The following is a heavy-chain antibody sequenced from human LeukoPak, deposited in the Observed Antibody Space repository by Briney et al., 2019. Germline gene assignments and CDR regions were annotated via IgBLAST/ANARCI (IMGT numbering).Heavy chain of an antibody. Sequence: ASVKVSCKASGYTFTGYYMHWVRQAPGQGLEWMGWINPNSGGTNYAQKFQGRVTMTRDTSISTAYMELSRLRSDDTAVYYCARVHCSRTSCYAFDIWGQGTMVTVSS. CDR1: GYTFTGYY. CDR2: INPNSGGT. V-gene: IGHV1-2*02. D-gene: IGHD2-2*01. J-gene: IGHJ3*02. CDR3: ARVHCSRTSCYAFDI.